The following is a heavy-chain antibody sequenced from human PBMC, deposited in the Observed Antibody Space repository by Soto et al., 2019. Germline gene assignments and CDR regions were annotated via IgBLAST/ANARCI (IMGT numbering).Heavy chain of an antibody. CDR2: IWHDGSEK. V-gene: IGHV3-33*01. CDR1: GFTFSNHG. J-gene: IGHJ5*01. D-gene: IGHD2-21*01. Sequence: QGQLMQSGGGAVQPGGALKISCEASGFTFSNHGAHWVRQAPGKGLEWVAVIWHDGSEKFYADSVKGRFTISRDNLRSTLSLQMNYLRAEDTAIYYCARDGGRCTRPTCYSGFDSWGQGSLVTVSS. CDR3: ARDGGRCTRPTCYSGFDS.